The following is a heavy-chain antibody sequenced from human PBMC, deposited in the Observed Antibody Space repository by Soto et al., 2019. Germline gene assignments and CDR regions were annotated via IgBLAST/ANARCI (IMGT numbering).Heavy chain of an antibody. D-gene: IGHD5-18*01. Sequence: GGSLRLSCAASGFTFSTYAMSWVRQAPGKGLEWVSGISGSGGSTYYADSVKGRFTISRDNSQTTLYLQMNSLRAEDTAVYYCAKGDTAMADYYYYMDVWGKGTTVTVSS. CDR3: AKGDTAMADYYYYMDV. CDR1: GFTFSTYA. J-gene: IGHJ6*03. CDR2: ISGSGGST. V-gene: IGHV3-23*01.